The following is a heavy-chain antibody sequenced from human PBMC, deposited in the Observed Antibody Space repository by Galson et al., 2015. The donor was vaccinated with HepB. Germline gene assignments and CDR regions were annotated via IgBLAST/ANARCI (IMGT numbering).Heavy chain of an antibody. Sequence: SLRLSCAASGFTFSSYGMHWVRQAPGKGLEWVAVIWYDGSNKYYADSVKGRFTISRDNSKNTLYLQMNSLRAEDTAVYYCATHPGIAVAGTSSWGYWGQGTLVTVSS. J-gene: IGHJ4*02. CDR1: GFTFSSYG. D-gene: IGHD6-19*01. V-gene: IGHV3-33*08. CDR3: ATHPGIAVAGTSSWGY. CDR2: IWYDGSNK.